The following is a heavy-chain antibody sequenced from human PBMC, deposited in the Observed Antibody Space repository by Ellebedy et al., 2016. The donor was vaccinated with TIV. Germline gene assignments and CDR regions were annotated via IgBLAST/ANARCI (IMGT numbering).Heavy chain of an antibody. J-gene: IGHJ4*02. Sequence: GESLKISCAVSGFTFSSHAMSWVRQTPGKGLEWVSGISAGGGSTYYVDSVRGRFTISSDNSKNTLYLQMNSLRAEDTAVYYCVKLDSSGFYYGRLDYWGQGTLVTVSS. V-gene: IGHV3-23*01. CDR1: GFTFSSHA. D-gene: IGHD3-22*01. CDR3: VKLDSSGFYYGRLDY. CDR2: ISAGGGST.